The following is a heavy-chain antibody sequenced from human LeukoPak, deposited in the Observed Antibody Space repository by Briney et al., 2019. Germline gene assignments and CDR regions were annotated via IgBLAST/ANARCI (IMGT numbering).Heavy chain of an antibody. CDR2: MNPNSGNT. V-gene: IGHV1-8*01. J-gene: IGHJ4*02. Sequence: GASVKVSCKASGYTFTSYDINWVRQATGQGLEWMGWMNPNSGNTGYAQKFQGRVTMTRNTSISTAYMELSSLRSEDTAVYYCARVPPRPKYSRSWYLYYFDYWGQGTLVTVSS. CDR3: ARVPPRPKYSRSWYLYYFDY. D-gene: IGHD6-13*01. CDR1: GYTFTSYD.